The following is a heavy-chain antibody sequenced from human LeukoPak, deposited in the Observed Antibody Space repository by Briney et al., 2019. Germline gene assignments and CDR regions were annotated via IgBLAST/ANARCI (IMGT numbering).Heavy chain of an antibody. CDR2: INSDGSST. J-gene: IGHJ4*02. CDR3: ARAVCDYVWGSYRYPLDY. Sequence: PGGSLRLSCAASGFTFSSYWMHWVRQAPGKGLVWVSRINSDGSSTSYADSVKGRFTISRDNAKNTLCLQMNSLRAEDTAVYYCARAVCDYVWGSYRYPLDYWGQGTLVTVSS. CDR1: GFTFSSYW. V-gene: IGHV3-74*01. D-gene: IGHD3-16*02.